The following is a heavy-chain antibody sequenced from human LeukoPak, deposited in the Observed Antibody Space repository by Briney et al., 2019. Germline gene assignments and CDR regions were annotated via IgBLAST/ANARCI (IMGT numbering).Heavy chain of an antibody. CDR1: GYTFTSYG. J-gene: IGHJ5*02. Sequence: VASVKVSCEASGYTFTSYGISWVRQAPGQGLEWMGWISAYNGNTNYAQKLQGRVTMTTDTSTSTAYMELRSLRSDDTAVYYCARDREGYCSSTSCYFGSYWFDPWGQGTLVTVSS. CDR2: ISAYNGNT. D-gene: IGHD2-2*01. CDR3: ARDREGYCSSTSCYFGSYWFDP. V-gene: IGHV1-18*01.